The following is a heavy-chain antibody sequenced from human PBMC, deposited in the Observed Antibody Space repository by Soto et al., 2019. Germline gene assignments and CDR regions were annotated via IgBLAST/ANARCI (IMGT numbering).Heavy chain of an antibody. CDR1: GFTFSSYG. CDR3: ARDAPTEIGGVIVSSYYYYYYMDV. V-gene: IGHV3-33*01. J-gene: IGHJ6*03. D-gene: IGHD3-16*02. CDR2: IWYDGSNK. Sequence: GGSLRLSCAASGFTFSSYGMHWVRQAPGKGLEWVAVIWYDGSNKYYADSVKGRFTISRDNSKNTLYLQMNSLRAEDTAVYYCARDAPTEIGGVIVSSYYYYYYMDVWGKGTTVTVSS.